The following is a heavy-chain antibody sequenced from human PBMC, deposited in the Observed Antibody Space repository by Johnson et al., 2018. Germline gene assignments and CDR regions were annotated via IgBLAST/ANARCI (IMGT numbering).Heavy chain of an antibody. J-gene: IGHJ3*02. CDR1: RFAFSSFG. V-gene: IGHV3-30*18. CDR2: ISHDGRDE. D-gene: IGHD1-26*01. Sequence: QVQLVQSGGGVLQPGRSLRLSCAASRFAFSSFGIHWVRQAPGKGLEWVGLISHDGRDEYYADSVKGGFTISRDNSKKTMYLQMNRLRGEDTAGSYCVKDVWALPPLDAFDIGGQGTTFIVSS. CDR3: VKDVWALPPLDAFDI.